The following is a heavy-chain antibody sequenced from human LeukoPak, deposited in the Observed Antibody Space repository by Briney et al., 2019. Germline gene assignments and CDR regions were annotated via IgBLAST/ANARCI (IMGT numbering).Heavy chain of an antibody. Sequence: ASVEVSCKASGYTFTSYGISWVRQAPGQGLEWMGWISANDGNTDYPQKLQGRVTMTTDTSTSTAYMELRSLRSDDTAVYYCARESHVTREDYWGQGTLVTVSS. V-gene: IGHV1-18*01. CDR1: GYTFTSYG. CDR2: ISANDGNT. J-gene: IGHJ4*02. CDR3: ARESHVTREDY. D-gene: IGHD3-10*01.